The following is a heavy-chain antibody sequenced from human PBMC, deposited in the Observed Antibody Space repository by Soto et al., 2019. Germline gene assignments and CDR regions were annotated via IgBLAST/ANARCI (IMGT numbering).Heavy chain of an antibody. V-gene: IGHV1-18*01. Sequence: ASVKVSCKASGYTFTSYGISWVRQAPGQGLEWMGWISAYNGNTNYAQKLQGRVTMTTDTSTSTAYMELRSLRSDDTAVYYCARREFITMVRGVSHYMDVWGKGTTVTVYS. CDR3: ARREFITMVRGVSHYMDV. CDR1: GYTFTSYG. D-gene: IGHD3-10*01. CDR2: ISAYNGNT. J-gene: IGHJ6*03.